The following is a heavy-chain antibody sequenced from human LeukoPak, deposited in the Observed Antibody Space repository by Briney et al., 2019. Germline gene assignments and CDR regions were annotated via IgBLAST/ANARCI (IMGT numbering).Heavy chain of an antibody. J-gene: IGHJ4*02. V-gene: IGHV1-2*02. CDR2: INPNSGGT. CDR1: GYTFTGYY. CDR3: ARDLGIVGATTPDY. Sequence: GASVKVSCKASGYTFTGYYMHWVRQAPGQGLEWMGWINPNSGGTNYAQKFQGRVTMTRDTSISTAYMELSRLRSDDTAVYYCARDLGIVGATTPDYWGRGTLVTVSS. D-gene: IGHD1-26*01.